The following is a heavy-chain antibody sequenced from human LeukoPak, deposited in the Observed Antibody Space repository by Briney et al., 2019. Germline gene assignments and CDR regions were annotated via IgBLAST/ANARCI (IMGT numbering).Heavy chain of an antibody. D-gene: IGHD4-23*01. J-gene: IGHJ4*02. CDR3: AYGGKSDRFDY. V-gene: IGHV3-15*01. CDR2: IKSKTDGGTT. CDR1: GITFSNAW. Sequence: PGGSLRLSCAASGITFSNAWMSWVRQAPGKGLEWVGRIKSKTDGGTTEYAAPVKGRFTISRDDSKNTLYLQMNSLRAEDTAVYYCAYGGKSDRFDYWGQGTLVTVSS.